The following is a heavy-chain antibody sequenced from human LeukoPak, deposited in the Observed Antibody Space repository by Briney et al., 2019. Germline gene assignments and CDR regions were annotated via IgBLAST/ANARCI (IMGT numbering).Heavy chain of an antibody. V-gene: IGHV3-30*04. CDR3: ARSVLLWFGESGYYFDY. Sequence: SGRSLRLSCAASGFTFSSYAMHWVRQAPGKGLEWVAVISYDGSNKYYADSVKGRLTISRDNSKNTLYLQMNSLRAGDTAVYYCARSVLLWFGESGYYFDYWGQGTLVTVSS. J-gene: IGHJ4*02. CDR1: GFTFSSYA. CDR2: ISYDGSNK. D-gene: IGHD3-10*01.